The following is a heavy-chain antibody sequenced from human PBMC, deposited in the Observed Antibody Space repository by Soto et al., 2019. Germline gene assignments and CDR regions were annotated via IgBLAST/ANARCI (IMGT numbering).Heavy chain of an antibody. J-gene: IGHJ3*01. Sequence: GGSLRLSCSSSGFTVSSNYMSWVRQAPGKGLEWVSVIYSGGSTYYADSVKGRFTISRDNSKNTLYLQMNSLRAEDTAVYYCAREGLWGYLGAFASCGQGTMVTLSS. D-gene: IGHD2-21*01. V-gene: IGHV3-53*01. CDR3: AREGLWGYLGAFAS. CDR1: GFTVSSNY. CDR2: IYSGGST.